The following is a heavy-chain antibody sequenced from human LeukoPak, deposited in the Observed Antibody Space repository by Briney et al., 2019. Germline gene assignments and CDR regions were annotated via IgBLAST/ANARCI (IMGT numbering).Heavy chain of an antibody. V-gene: IGHV3-48*03. J-gene: IGHJ6*04. D-gene: IGHD2-15*01. CDR2: ISGSGNTI. Sequence: GGSLRLSCAASGFTFSSYEMSWVRQAPGKGLEWVSYISGSGNTIYYADPVKGQFIISRDNAKNSLYLQMNSLRAEDTAVYYCARAPWWNGMDVWGKGTTVTVSS. CDR3: ARAPWWNGMDV. CDR1: GFTFSSYE.